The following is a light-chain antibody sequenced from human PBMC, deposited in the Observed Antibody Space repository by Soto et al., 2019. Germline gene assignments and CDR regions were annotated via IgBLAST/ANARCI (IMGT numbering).Light chain of an antibody. J-gene: IGKJ1*01. V-gene: IGKV1-5*01. CDR2: DAS. CDR1: QSVRSW. Sequence: DIQMTQSPSTLSASVGDRVTITCRASQSVRSWLAWYQQKPGRAPKFLIYDASSLESGVPSRFSGSGSGTEFTLTISNLQPEDFATYYCQQSSEATWTFGQGTKVDI. CDR3: QQSSEATWT.